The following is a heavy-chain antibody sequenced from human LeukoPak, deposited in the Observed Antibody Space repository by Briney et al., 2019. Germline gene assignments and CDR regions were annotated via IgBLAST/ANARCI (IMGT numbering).Heavy chain of an antibody. Sequence: PGGSLRLSCAASGFTFSSYSMNWVRQAPGKGLEWVLGISFSGRSTNYADSVKGRFIISRDNSNNTLYLQMNSLRAEDTAVYYCAKDQEKAVGATIFDHWGQGTLVTVSS. CDR2: ISFSGRST. D-gene: IGHD1-26*01. CDR1: GFTFSSYS. V-gene: IGHV3-23*01. J-gene: IGHJ4*02. CDR3: AKDQEKAVGATIFDH.